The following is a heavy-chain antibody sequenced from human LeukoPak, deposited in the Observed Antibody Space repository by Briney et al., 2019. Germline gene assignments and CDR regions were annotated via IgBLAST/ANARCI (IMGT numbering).Heavy chain of an antibody. V-gene: IGHV4-59*01. CDR2: IYYSGST. CDR3: ARAGRNYDFWSGHPGGFDY. CDR1: GGSISSYY. Sequence: SETLSLTCTVSGGSISSYYWSWIRQPPGKGLEWIGYIYYSGSTNYNPSLKSRVTISVDTSKNQFSLKLSSVTAADTAVYYCARAGRNYDFWSGHPGGFDYWGQGTLVTVSS. J-gene: IGHJ4*02. D-gene: IGHD3-3*01.